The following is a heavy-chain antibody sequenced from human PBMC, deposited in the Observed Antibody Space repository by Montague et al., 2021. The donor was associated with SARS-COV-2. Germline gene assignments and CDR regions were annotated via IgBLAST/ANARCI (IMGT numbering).Heavy chain of an antibody. CDR2: VTTSGTT. CDR1: GGSITGFS. CDR3: ARTPTRPLSLDS. J-gene: IGHJ4*02. D-gene: IGHD6-6*01. Sequence: SETLSLTCAVSGGSITGFSWSWVRQPAGKGLEWIVRVTTSGTTNYSPSLRGRVTMSVDTSKNQFSLNLNSVTAADTAIYYCARTPTRPLSLDSWGQGTLVTVSS. V-gene: IGHV4-4*07.